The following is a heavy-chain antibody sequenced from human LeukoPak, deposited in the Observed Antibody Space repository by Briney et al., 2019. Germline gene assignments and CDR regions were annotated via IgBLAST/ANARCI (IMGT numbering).Heavy chain of an antibody. V-gene: IGHV3-11*01. CDR3: ARVGTIFGVARYYFDY. J-gene: IGHJ4*02. Sequence: GGSLRLSCAASGFTFSDYYMSWIRQAPGKGLEWVSYISSSGSTIYYADSVKGRFTISRDNAKNSLYLQVNSLRAEDTAVYYCARVGTIFGVARYYFDYWGQGTLVTVSS. D-gene: IGHD3-3*01. CDR1: GFTFSDYY. CDR2: ISSSGSTI.